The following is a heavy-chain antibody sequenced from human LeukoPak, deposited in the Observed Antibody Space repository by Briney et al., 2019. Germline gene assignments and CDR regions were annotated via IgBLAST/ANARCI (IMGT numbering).Heavy chain of an antibody. CDR1: GFTFSSYA. CDR2: ISYDGSNK. CDR3: ARKSSGWYDY. Sequence: PGGSLRLSCAASGFTFSSYAMHWVRQAPGKGLEWVAVISYDGSNKYYADSVKGQFTISRDNSKNTLYLQMNSLRAEDTAVYYCARKSSGWYDYWGQGTLVTVSS. V-gene: IGHV3-30*04. J-gene: IGHJ4*02. D-gene: IGHD6-19*01.